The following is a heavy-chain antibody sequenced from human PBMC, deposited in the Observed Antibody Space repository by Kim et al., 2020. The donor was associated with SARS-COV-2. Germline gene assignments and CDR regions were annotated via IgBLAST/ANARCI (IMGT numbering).Heavy chain of an antibody. J-gene: IGHJ6*02. CDR1: GFTFTTYW. CDR2: ISTDGRTI. CDR3: ARGSFYALGV. V-gene: IGHV3-74*01. Sequence: GGSLRLSCAGSGFTFTTYWMHWVRQAPGKGLVWVSGISTDGRTINYADSVKGRFTISRDNAKNTLYLQMNSLRADDTAVYYCARGSFYALGVWGQGTTVTVSS.